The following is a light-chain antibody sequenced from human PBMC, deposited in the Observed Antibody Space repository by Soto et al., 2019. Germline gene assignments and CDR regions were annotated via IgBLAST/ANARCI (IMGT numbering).Light chain of an antibody. J-gene: IGLJ1*01. CDR2: HVS. V-gene: IGLV2-14*03. CDR3: TSFTSDNLYV. Sequence: QSALTQPASVSGSPGQSITISCTGTSSDFGGYNYVSWYQQYPGKVPKLLIYHVSNRPSGVSNRFSGSTSGNTASLTISGLQAEDEADYFCTSFTSDNLYVFGTGTKVTVL. CDR1: SSDFGGYNY.